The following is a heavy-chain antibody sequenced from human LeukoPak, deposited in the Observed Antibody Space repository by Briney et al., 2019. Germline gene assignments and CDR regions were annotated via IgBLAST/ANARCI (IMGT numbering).Heavy chain of an antibody. V-gene: IGHV3-74*01. D-gene: IGHD2-15*01. CDR2: INSDGSST. CDR1: GFTFGSYW. J-gene: IGHJ4*02. Sequence: GGSLRLSCAASGFTFGSYWMHWVRQAPGKGLVWVSRINSDGSSTSYADSVKGRFTISRDNAKNTLYLQMNSLRAEDTAVYYCATVNRGYCSGGSCYYFDYWGQGTLVTVSS. CDR3: ATVNRGYCSGGSCYYFDY.